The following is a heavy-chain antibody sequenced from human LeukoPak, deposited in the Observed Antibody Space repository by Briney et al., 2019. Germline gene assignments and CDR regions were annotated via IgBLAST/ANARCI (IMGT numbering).Heavy chain of an antibody. D-gene: IGHD6-6*01. V-gene: IGHV3-7*01. CDR1: GFTFSSYW. CDR3: ARPFEYSSSSGAFDI. J-gene: IGHJ3*02. Sequence: GGSLRLSCAASGFTFSSYWMSWVRQAPGKGLEWVANIKQDGSEKYYVDSVKGRFIISRDNAKNSLYLQMNSLRAEDTAVYYCARPFEYSSSSGAFDIWGQGTMVTVSS. CDR2: IKQDGSEK.